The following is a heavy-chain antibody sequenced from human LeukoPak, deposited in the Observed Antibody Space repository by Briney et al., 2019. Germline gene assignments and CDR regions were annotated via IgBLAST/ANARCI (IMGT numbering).Heavy chain of an antibody. J-gene: IGHJ4*02. CDR3: AKIRSGYRTNFDY. CDR1: GFTFSSYA. Sequence: GGSLRLSCAATGFTFSSYAMSWVRQAPGKGLEWVSAISGSGGSTYYADSVKGRFTISRDNSKNTLYLQMNSLRAEDTAVYYCAKIRSGYRTNFDYWGQGTLVTVSS. V-gene: IGHV3-23*01. D-gene: IGHD5-18*01. CDR2: ISGSGGST.